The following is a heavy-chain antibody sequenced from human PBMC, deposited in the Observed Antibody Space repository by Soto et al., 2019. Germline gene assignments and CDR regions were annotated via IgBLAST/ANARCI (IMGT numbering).Heavy chain of an antibody. CDR2: ISVSGGST. J-gene: IGHJ4*02. CDR1: GFTFSSYA. D-gene: IGHD3-3*01. CDR3: AKDLLTYYDFWSGYVTPIFDY. V-gene: IGHV3-23*01. Sequence: GGSLRLSCAASGFTFSSYAMSWVRQAPGKGLEWVSAISVSGGSTYYADSVKGRFTISRDNSKNTLYLQMNSLRAEDTAVYYCAKDLLTYYDFWSGYVTPIFDYWGQGTLVTVSS.